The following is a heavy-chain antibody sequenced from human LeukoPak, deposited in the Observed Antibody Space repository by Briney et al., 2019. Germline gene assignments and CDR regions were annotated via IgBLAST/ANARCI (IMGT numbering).Heavy chain of an antibody. D-gene: IGHD6-13*01. V-gene: IGHV1-2*02. J-gene: IGHJ4*02. CDR3: ARGEGDSSSWPLNY. Sequence: ASVKVSCKASGYIFTGYYMHWVRQAPGLGLEWMGWINPNSGGTKYAQQFQGRVTMTRDTSISTAYMELSRLTSDDTAVYYCARGEGDSSSWPLNYWGQGTLVPVSS. CDR2: INPNSGGT. CDR1: GYIFTGYY.